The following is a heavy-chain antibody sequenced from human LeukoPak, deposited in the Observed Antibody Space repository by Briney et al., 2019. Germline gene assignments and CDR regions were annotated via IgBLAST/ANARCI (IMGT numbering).Heavy chain of an antibody. CDR1: GFTFSNYA. CDR3: ARFPPYSNYFDY. CDR2: ISSRGDGT. V-gene: IGHV3-23*01. J-gene: IGHJ4*02. Sequence: GGSLRLSCAASGFTFSNYAMSWVRQAPGKGLEWVSTISSRGDGTYYADSVRGRFTVSRDNFKNTLYLQMNNLRAEDTAVYYCARFPPYSNYFDYWGQGTLVTVSS. D-gene: IGHD4-11*01.